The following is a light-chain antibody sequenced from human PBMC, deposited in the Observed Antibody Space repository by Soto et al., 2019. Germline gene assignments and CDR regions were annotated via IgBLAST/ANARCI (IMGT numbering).Light chain of an antibody. CDR1: QSVSSRY. Sequence: EIVLTQSPGALSLSPGERATLSCRASQSVSSRYIAWYQQKPGQAPRLLIYGASSRATGIPDRFSGSGSGTDFTLTISRLEPEDFAVYYCPQYCTSAQTFGQGTKVEIK. J-gene: IGKJ1*01. V-gene: IGKV3-20*01. CDR3: PQYCTSAQT. CDR2: GAS.